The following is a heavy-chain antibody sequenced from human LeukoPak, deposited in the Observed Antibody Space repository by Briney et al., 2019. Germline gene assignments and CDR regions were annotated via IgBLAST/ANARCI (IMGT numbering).Heavy chain of an antibody. D-gene: IGHD2-15*01. J-gene: IGHJ6*02. V-gene: IGHV4-4*07. Sequence: SETLSLTCTVSGGSISSYYWSWIRQPAGKGLEWIGRIYTSGSTNYNPSLKSRVTISVDTSKNQFSLKLSSVTAADTAVYYCARDCSGGSCYYYYGMDVWGQGTTVTVSS. CDR3: ARDCSGGSCYYYYGMDV. CDR2: IYTSGST. CDR1: GGSISSYY.